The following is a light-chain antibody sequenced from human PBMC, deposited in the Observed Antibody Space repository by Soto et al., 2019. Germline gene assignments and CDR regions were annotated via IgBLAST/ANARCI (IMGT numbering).Light chain of an antibody. V-gene: IGLV2-14*03. J-gene: IGLJ1*01. CDR1: SSDVGSYNY. Sequence: QSVLTQPASVSGSPGQSITISCTGTSSDVGSYNYVSWYQQQPGKAPKLMIFDVSNRPSGVSHRFSGSKSGNMASLSISGLQADDEADYYCSSYTTSSTYVLGTGTKVTVL. CDR3: SSYTTSSTYV. CDR2: DVS.